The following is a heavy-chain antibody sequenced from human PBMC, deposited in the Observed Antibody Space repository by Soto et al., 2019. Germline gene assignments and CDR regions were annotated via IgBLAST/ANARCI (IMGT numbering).Heavy chain of an antibody. J-gene: IGHJ4*02. D-gene: IGHD2-15*01. CDR3: ARGLVVAATRGPLDY. Sequence: PVGSLRLSCAASGFRLGDYYMSWIRQAPGKGLEWVSYISSSAYTIYYAASVEGRFTISRDNAKNSLFLQMNSLRADDTAVYYCARGLVVAATRGPLDYWGPGILVTVSS. CDR2: ISSSAYTI. V-gene: IGHV3-11*01. CDR1: GFRLGDYY.